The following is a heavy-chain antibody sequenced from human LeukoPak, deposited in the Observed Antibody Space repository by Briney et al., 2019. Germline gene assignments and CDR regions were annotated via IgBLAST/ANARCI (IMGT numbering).Heavy chain of an antibody. J-gene: IGHJ4*02. CDR2: ISAYNGNT. Sequence: ASVKVSCKASGYTFTSYGISWVRQAPGQGLEWMGWISAYNGNTNYAQKLQGSVTMTTDTSTSTAYMELRSLRSDDTAVYYCARQTYDSSGYYYFDYWGRGTLVTVSS. CDR1: GYTFTSYG. CDR3: ARQTYDSSGYYYFDY. V-gene: IGHV1-18*01. D-gene: IGHD3-22*01.